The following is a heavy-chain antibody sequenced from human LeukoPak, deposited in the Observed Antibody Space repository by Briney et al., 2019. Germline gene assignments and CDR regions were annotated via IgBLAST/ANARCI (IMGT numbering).Heavy chain of an antibody. CDR3: ARGRVRGGRYFDY. CDR1: GGSFSGYY. J-gene: IGHJ4*02. Sequence: PSETLSLTCAVYGGSFSGYYWSCIRQPPGKGLEWIGEINHSGSTNYNPSLKSRVTISVDTSKNQFSLKLSSVTAADTAVYYCARGRVRGGRYFDYWGQGTLVTVSS. D-gene: IGHD3-10*01. V-gene: IGHV4-34*01. CDR2: INHSGST.